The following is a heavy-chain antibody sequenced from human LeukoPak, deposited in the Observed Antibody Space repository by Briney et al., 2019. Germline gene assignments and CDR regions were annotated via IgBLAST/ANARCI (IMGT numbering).Heavy chain of an antibody. CDR1: GGSISSYY. Sequence: SETLSLTCTVSGGSISSYYWSWIRQPPGKGMEWIGYIYYSGSTNYNPSLKSRVTISVDTSKNQFSLKLTSVTTADTAVYYCARAGGVKTAALDLDYWGQGTLVTVSS. J-gene: IGHJ4*02. D-gene: IGHD6-25*01. CDR3: ARAGGVKTAALDLDY. V-gene: IGHV4-59*01. CDR2: IYYSGST.